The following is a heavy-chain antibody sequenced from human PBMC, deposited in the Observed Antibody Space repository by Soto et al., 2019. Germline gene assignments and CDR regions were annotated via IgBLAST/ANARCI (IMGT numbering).Heavy chain of an antibody. CDR2: IIPILGIA. CDR3: ARVRRAYGSGSYRNAFDI. J-gene: IGHJ3*02. Sequence: QVQLVQSGAEVKKPGSSVKVSCKASGGTFSSYTISWVRQAPGQGLEWMGRIIPILGIANYAQKFQGRVTITADNSPSTADTDLSSLRSEDTAVYYCARVRRAYGSGSYRNAFDIWGQGTMVTVSS. V-gene: IGHV1-69*02. D-gene: IGHD6-19*01. CDR1: GGTFSSYT.